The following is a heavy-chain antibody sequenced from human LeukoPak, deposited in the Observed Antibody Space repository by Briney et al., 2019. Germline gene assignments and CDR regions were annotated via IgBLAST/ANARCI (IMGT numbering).Heavy chain of an antibody. CDR2: IRYDGSDR. D-gene: IGHD3-3*01. CDR1: GFTFSSYG. Sequence: GGSLRLSCAASGFTFSSYGMHWVRQAPGKGLEWVAFIRYDGSDRYYADSVKGRFTISRDNSKNTLYLQMNSLRVEDTAVYYCISRDFWSGYAFDYWGQGTLVTVSS. CDR3: ISRDFWSGYAFDY. V-gene: IGHV3-30*02. J-gene: IGHJ4*02.